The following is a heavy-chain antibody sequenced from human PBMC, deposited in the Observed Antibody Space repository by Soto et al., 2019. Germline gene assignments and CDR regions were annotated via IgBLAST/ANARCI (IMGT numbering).Heavy chain of an antibody. D-gene: IGHD5-18*01. V-gene: IGHV3-74*01. J-gene: IGHJ4*02. CDR1: GFSLSDYW. Sequence: VQLVESGGGLVQPGGSLRLSCAASGFSLSDYWMHWVRQAPGEGLVWLSRITRDGSSTNYADSVKGRFTISRDNAKNTLYLHVNSLRGEDTAVYYWARGANGYYYFDYWGQGTLVTVSS. CDR2: ITRDGSST. CDR3: ARGANGYYYFDY.